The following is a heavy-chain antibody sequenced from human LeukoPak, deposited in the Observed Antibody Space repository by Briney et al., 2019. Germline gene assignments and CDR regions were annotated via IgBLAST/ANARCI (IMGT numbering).Heavy chain of an antibody. CDR3: ARALLGYYYYGMDV. CDR2: INAGNGNT. J-gene: IGHJ6*04. Sequence: GASVKVSCKASGYTFTSYAMHWVRQAPGQRLEWMGWINAGNGNTKYSQKFQGRVTITRDTSASTAYMELSSLRSEDTAVYYCARALLGYYYYGMDVWGKGTTVTVSS. CDR1: GYTFTSYA. D-gene: IGHD2-15*01. V-gene: IGHV1-3*01.